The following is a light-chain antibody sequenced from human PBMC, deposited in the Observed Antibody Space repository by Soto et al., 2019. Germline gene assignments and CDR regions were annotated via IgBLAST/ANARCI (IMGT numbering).Light chain of an antibody. CDR3: QHYISSPWT. V-gene: IGKV1-5*01. CDR2: DAS. J-gene: IGKJ1*01. CDR1: QSISSW. Sequence: DIQMTQSPSTRSASVGDRVTITCRASQSISSWLAWYQQKPGKAPKLLIYDASSLESGVPSKFSGSGSGTEFTLTISSLQPDDFATYYCQHYISSPWTFGQGTKVEIK.